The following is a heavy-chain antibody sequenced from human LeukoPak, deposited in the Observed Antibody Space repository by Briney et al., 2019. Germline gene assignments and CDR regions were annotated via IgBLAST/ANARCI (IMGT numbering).Heavy chain of an antibody. CDR2: ISSSGSTI. V-gene: IGHV3-48*03. D-gene: IGHD3-10*02. CDR1: GVTFSSYE. J-gene: IGHJ6*04. CDR3: AELGITMIGGV. Sequence: GGSLRLSCAASGVTFSSYEMNWVRKAPGKGLEWVSYISSSGSTIYYADSVKGRFTISRDNAKNSLYLQMNSLRAEDTAVYYCAELGITMIGGVWGKGTTVTISS.